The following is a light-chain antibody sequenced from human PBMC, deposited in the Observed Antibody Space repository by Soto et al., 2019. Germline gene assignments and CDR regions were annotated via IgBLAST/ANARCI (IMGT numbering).Light chain of an antibody. CDR3: QQYDRSPYT. CDR2: GAT. J-gene: IGKJ2*01. V-gene: IGKV3-20*01. CDR1: QSVSSSL. Sequence: EIMLSQSPGTLSVSPGERASLSCRASQSVSSSLLAWYQQKPGQAPRVLIYGATSRATGIPDKFSGSGSGTDFTLTISRLEPEDFAVYYCQQYDRSPYTFGQGTKVDI.